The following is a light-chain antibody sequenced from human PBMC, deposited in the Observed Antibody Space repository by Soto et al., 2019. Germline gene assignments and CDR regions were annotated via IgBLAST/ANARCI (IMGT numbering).Light chain of an antibody. CDR1: QSVSSSY. V-gene: IGKV3-20*01. Sequence: EIVLTQSPGTLSLSPGERATLSCRASQSVSSSYLAWNQQKPGQAPRLLIYGASSRATGIPDRFSGSGSGTDFTLTISRLEPGDFAVYYCQQYGSSSIPFGQGTRLEIK. CDR2: GAS. CDR3: QQYGSSSIP. J-gene: IGKJ5*01.